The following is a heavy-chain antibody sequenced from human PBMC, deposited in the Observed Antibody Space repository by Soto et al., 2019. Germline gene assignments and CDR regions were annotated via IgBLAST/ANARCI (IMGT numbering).Heavy chain of an antibody. J-gene: IGHJ4*02. Sequence: QVQLVESGVGVVQPGRSLRLSCAASGFTFSSYAMHWVRQAPGKGLEWVAVISYDGSNKYYADSVKGRFTISRDNSKNTLYLQMNSLRAEDTAVYYCAREGPLRYFDSWGQGTLVTVSS. CDR1: GFTFSSYA. V-gene: IGHV3-30-3*01. CDR2: ISYDGSNK. CDR3: AREGPLRYFDS. D-gene: IGHD3-9*01.